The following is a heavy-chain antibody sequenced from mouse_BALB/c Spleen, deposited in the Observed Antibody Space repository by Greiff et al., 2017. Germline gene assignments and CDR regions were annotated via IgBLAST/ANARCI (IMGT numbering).Heavy chain of an antibody. J-gene: IGHJ1*01. D-gene: IGHD1-1*01. V-gene: IGHV1S81*02. CDR1: GYTFTSYW. CDR2: INPSNGRT. CDR3: ARDTTVVARYWYFDV. Sequence: VQLQQPGAELVKPGASVKLSCKASGYTFTSYWMHWVKQRPGQGLEWIGEINPSNGRTNYNEKFKSKATLTVDKSSSTAYMQLSSLTSEDSAVYYCARDTTVVARYWYFDVWGAGTTVTVSS.